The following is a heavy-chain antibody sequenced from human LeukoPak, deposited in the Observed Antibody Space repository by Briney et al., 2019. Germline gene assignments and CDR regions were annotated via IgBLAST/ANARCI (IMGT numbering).Heavy chain of an antibody. Sequence: PGGSLRLSCAASGFTFSSYWVHWVRQAPGKGLEWVSAISGSGGSTYYADSVKGRFTISRDNSKNTLYLQMNSLRAEDTAVYYCAKDTFYSNYFQPFDYWGQGTLVTVSS. CDR3: AKDTFYSNYFQPFDY. J-gene: IGHJ4*02. CDR1: GFTFSSYW. CDR2: ISGSGGST. D-gene: IGHD4-11*01. V-gene: IGHV3-23*01.